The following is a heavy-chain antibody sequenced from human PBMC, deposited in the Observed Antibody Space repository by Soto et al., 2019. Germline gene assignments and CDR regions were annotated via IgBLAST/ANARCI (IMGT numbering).Heavy chain of an antibody. Sequence: SETLSLTCTVSGGSVSSESHYWSWIRQTPGKGLEWIGYIYYTGSTNYNPSLKGRVTMSVDTSRDQVSLRLRSVTRADTAVYYCARDQYDVRSGSYYYAMEVWGQGTKVTVSS. CDR3: ARDQYDVRSGSYYYAMEV. CDR2: IYYTGST. D-gene: IGHD3-3*01. CDR1: GGSVSSESHY. J-gene: IGHJ6*02. V-gene: IGHV4-61*01.